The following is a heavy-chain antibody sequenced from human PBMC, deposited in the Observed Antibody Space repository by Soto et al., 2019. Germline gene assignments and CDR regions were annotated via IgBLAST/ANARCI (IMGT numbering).Heavy chain of an antibody. Sequence: QMQLVQSGPEVKKPGTSVKVSCKASGFTFTSSAVKWVRQARGQRLAWIGWIVVGSGNTNYAQKVQERVPITRDMSTSTAYMELSSLRSEDTAVYYCAANEAVAGFYYYYGMDVWGQGTTVTVSS. D-gene: IGHD6-19*01. CDR3: AANEAVAGFYYYYGMDV. CDR1: GFTFTSSA. J-gene: IGHJ6*02. V-gene: IGHV1-58*01. CDR2: IVVGSGNT.